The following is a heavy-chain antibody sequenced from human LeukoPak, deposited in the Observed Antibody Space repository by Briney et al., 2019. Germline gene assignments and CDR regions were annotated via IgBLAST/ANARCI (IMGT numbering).Heavy chain of an antibody. V-gene: IGHV4-59*01. CDR3: ARGYSYGFLSSDY. CDR1: GGSISSYY. Sequence: PSETLSLTCTVSGGSISSYYWSSIRQPPGKGLEWIGYIYYSGSTNYNPSLKSRVTISVDTSKNQFSLKLSSVTAADTAVYYCARGYSYGFLSSDYWGQGTLVTVSS. J-gene: IGHJ4*02. CDR2: IYYSGST. D-gene: IGHD5-18*01.